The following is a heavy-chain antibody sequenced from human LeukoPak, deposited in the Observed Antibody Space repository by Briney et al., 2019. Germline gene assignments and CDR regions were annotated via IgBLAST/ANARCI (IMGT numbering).Heavy chain of an antibody. CDR1: GYSISSGYY. D-gene: IGHD3-22*01. Sequence: SETLSLTCAVSGYSISSGYYWGWIRQPPGKGLEWIGSIYHSGSTYYNPSLKSRVTISVDTSKNQFSLKLSSVTAADTAVYYCARLPQDYYDSSGYYFAFDIWGQGTMVTVSS. CDR2: IYHSGST. J-gene: IGHJ3*02. V-gene: IGHV4-38-2*01. CDR3: ARLPQDYYDSSGYYFAFDI.